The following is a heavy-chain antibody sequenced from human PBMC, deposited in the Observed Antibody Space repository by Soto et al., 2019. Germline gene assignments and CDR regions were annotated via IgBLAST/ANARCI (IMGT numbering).Heavy chain of an antibody. D-gene: IGHD6-6*01. J-gene: IGHJ4*02. CDR1: GGSISSCGYS. Sequence: SETLSLTFAVSGGSISSCGYSWSWIRQPPGKGLEWIGYISHSGSTYYNPSLKSRVTISVDRSKNQFSLKLSSVTAADTAVYYCASGSHVPHYWGQGTLVTVS. CDR3: ASGSHVPHY. CDR2: ISHSGST. V-gene: IGHV4-30-2*01.